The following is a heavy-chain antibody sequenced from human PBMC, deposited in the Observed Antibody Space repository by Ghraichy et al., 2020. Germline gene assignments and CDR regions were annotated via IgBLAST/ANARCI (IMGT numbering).Heavy chain of an antibody. J-gene: IGHJ4*02. V-gene: IGHV1-18*04. Sequence: ASVKVSCKASGYTFTSYGISWVRQAPGQGLEWMGWISAYNGNTNYAQKLQGRVTMTTDTSTSTAYMELRSLRSDDTAVYYCARDLFQYYYGSGSRAPDYWGQGTLVTVSS. CDR3: ARDLFQYYYGSGSRAPDY. CDR2: ISAYNGNT. CDR1: GYTFTSYG. D-gene: IGHD3-10*01.